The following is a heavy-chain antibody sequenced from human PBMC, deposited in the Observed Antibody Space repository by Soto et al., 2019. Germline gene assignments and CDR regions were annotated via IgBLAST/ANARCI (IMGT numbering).Heavy chain of an antibody. Sequence: SGPTLVNPTETLTLTCTVSGFSLSNVRMGVTWIRQPPGKALEWLAHIFSNDEKSYRTSLKSRLTISKDTSKSQVVLTMTNVDPVDTATYYCARVRFGGVTVWFDPWGQGTLVTVS. CDR3: ARVRFGGVTVWFDP. CDR1: GFSLSNVRMG. D-gene: IGHD3-16*02. CDR2: IFSNDEK. J-gene: IGHJ5*02. V-gene: IGHV2-26*01.